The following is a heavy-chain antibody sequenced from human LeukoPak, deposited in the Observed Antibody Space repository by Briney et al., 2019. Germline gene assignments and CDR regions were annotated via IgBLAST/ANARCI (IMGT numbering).Heavy chain of an antibody. CDR3: ARDYSTTWSYGMNV. D-gene: IGHD2-2*01. J-gene: IGHJ6*02. CDR1: GYTFTDYY. Sequence: ASVKVSCKASGYTFTDYYMHWVRQAPGQGLEWMGWINPDSGGTNYAQNFQGRVTMTRDTSISTAYMELSRLRSDDTAVYYCARDYSTTWSYGMNVWGQGTTVTVSS. V-gene: IGHV1-2*02. CDR2: INPDSGGT.